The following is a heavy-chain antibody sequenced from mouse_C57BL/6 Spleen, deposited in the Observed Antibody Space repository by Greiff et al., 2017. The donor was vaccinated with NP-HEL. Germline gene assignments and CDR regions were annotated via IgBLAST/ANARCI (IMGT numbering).Heavy chain of an antibody. D-gene: IGHD2-12*01. Sequence: QVQLQQPGAELVRPGSSVKLSCKASGYTFTSYWMDWVKQRPGQGLEWIGNIYPSDSETHYNQKFKDKATLTVDKSSSTAYMQLSSLTSEDSAVYYCARLGNDEEAWFAYWGQGTLVTVSA. CDR3: ARLGNDEEAWFAY. V-gene: IGHV1-61*01. J-gene: IGHJ3*01. CDR1: GYTFTSYW. CDR2: IYPSDSET.